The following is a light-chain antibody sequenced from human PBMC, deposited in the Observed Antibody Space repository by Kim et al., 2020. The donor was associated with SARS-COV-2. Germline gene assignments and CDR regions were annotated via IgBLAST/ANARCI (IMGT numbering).Light chain of an antibody. J-gene: IGLJ3*02. Sequence: GKTVTSSCTRSSGSIASKYVKWYQQRPGSSPTTVIYEDNQRPSGVPDRFSGSIDSSSNSASLTISGLKTEDEADYYCQSYDSSKWVFGGGTQLTVL. CDR1: SGSIASKY. CDR3: QSYDSSKWV. CDR2: EDN. V-gene: IGLV6-57*01.